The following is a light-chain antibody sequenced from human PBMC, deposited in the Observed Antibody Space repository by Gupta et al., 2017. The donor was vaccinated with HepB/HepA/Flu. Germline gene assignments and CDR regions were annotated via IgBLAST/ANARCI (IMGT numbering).Light chain of an antibody. CDR3: QQYNIYPWT. Sequence: DIQMTQSASTLSASVGDRVTITCRASQSIRSWLAWYQKKPGKAPKLLIYKASNLQTGVPSRFSDSGSGTEFTLTISSLQPDDFTTYYCQQYNIYPWTFGQGTKVEIK. V-gene: IGKV1-5*03. J-gene: IGKJ1*01. CDR2: KAS. CDR1: QSIRSW.